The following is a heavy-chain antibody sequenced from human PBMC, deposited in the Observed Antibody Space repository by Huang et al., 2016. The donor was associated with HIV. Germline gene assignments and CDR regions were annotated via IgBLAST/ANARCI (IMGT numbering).Heavy chain of an antibody. CDR1: GYSFSTNG. CDR2: IYPGDSPDDSDT. Sequence: EVQLVQSGAEVKKPGESLKISCKASGYSFSTNGIVGVRKRPGKGLEWMGIIYPGDSPDDSDTRYSPSFQGRVTISADTSISTAYLRWSSLKASDTAIYNCAGRRDGYKLDYWGQGTLVAVSS. CDR3: AGRRDGYKLDY. D-gene: IGHD3-22*01. V-gene: IGHV5-51*03. J-gene: IGHJ4*02.